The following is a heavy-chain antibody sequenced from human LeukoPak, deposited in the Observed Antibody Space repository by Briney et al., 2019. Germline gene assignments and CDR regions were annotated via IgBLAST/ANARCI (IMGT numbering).Heavy chain of an antibody. V-gene: IGHV3-23*01. J-gene: IGHJ3*02. CDR1: GFTFSSYA. Sequence: GGSLRLSCAASGFTFSSYAMSWVRQAPGKGLEWVSAISGSGGSTYYADSVKGRFTISRDNSKNTLYLQMNSLRAEDTALYYCAKDRDSLQWYKDAFHIWGLGTMVTVSS. CDR2: ISGSGGST. D-gene: IGHD3-3*01. CDR3: AKDRDSLQWYKDAFHI.